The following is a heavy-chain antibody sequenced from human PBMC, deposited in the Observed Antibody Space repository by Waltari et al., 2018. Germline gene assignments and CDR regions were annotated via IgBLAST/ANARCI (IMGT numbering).Heavy chain of an antibody. J-gene: IGHJ6*02. CDR2: INAGNGNT. CDR3: ARDSDYYGSGSYYNYYYYYYGMDV. CDR1: GYTFTSYA. V-gene: IGHV1-3*01. D-gene: IGHD3-10*01. Sequence: QVQLVQSGAEVKKPGASVKVSCKASGYTFTSYAMHWVRQAPGQRLEGMGWINAGNGNTKYSQKFQGRVTITRDTSASTAYMELSSLRSEDTAVYYCARDSDYYGSGSYYNYYYYYYGMDVWGQGTTVTVSS.